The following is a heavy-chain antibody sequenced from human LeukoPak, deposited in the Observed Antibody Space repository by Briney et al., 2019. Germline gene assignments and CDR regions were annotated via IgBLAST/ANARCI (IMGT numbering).Heavy chain of an antibody. CDR1: AFTFSTNA. Sequence: GRSLRLSCAASAFTFSTNAMNWVSQAPGKVLEWVTFISASGTNTRYEDSVKGRFTISRDNYNNTLYLQINGVGADDTAAYYCAKRAEYDFWSGYTLEYFEVWGKGTLVTVSS. V-gene: IGHV3-23*01. CDR2: ISASGTNT. CDR3: AKRAEYDFWSGYTLEYFEV. J-gene: IGHJ4*02. D-gene: IGHD3-3*01.